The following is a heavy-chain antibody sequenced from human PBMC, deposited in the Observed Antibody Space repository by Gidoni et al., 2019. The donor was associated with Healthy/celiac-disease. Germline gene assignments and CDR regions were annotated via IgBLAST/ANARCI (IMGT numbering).Heavy chain of an antibody. J-gene: IGHJ3*02. CDR3: ARGKTTTAAFDI. V-gene: IGHV4-34*01. CDR2: INHSGST. CDR1: GGSFSGYY. Sequence: QVQLQQWGAGLLKPSETLSLTCAVYGGSFSGYYWSWIRQPPGKGLEWIGEINHSGSTNYNPSLKSRVTISVDTSKNQFSLKLSSVTAADTAVYYCARGKTTTAAFDIWGQGTMVTVSS. D-gene: IGHD1-1*01.